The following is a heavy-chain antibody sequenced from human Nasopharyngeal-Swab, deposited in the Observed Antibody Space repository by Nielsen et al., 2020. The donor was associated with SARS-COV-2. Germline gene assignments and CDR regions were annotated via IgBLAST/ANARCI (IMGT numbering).Heavy chain of an antibody. CDR1: GFTFSGYW. D-gene: IGHD6-13*01. V-gene: IGHV3-74*01. J-gene: IGHJ5*02. CDR2: ISPGDGSST. CDR3: ARPLSRDSTWTTEANWFDP. Sequence: GESLKISCAASGFTFSGYWMHWVRQAPGKGLMDISYISPGDGSSTNYADSVKGRFTISRDNSENTVYLQMNSLRAEDTALYHCARPLSRDSTWTTEANWFDPWGQGTLVTVSS.